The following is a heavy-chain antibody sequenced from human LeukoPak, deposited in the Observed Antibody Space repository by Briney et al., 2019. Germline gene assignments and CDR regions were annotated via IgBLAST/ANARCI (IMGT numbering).Heavy chain of an antibody. CDR2: ISSSSSTI. J-gene: IGHJ6*03. CDR3: ALWFGDHYYYYYYMDV. V-gene: IGHV3-48*01. CDR1: GFTFSSYS. D-gene: IGHD3-10*01. Sequence: PGGSLRLSCAASGFTFSSYSMNWVRQAPGKGLEWVSYISSSSSTIYYADSVKGRFTISRDNAKNSLYLQMNSLRAEDTAVYYCALWFGDHYYYYYYMDVWGKGTTVTVSS.